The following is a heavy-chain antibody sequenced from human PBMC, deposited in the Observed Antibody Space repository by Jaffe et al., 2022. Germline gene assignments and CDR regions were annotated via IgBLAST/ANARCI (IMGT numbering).Heavy chain of an antibody. D-gene: IGHD4-17*01. CDR2: IKQDGSEK. CDR3: ARNPDYGDYDYYYYYMDV. V-gene: IGHV3-7*01. J-gene: IGHJ6*03. CDR1: GFTFSSYW. Sequence: EVQLVESGGGLVQPGGSLRLSCAASGFTFSSYWMSWVRQAPGKGLEWVANIKQDGSEKYYVDSVKGRFTISRDNAKNSLYLQMNSLRAEDTAVYYCARNPDYGDYDYYYYYMDVWGKGTTVTVSS.